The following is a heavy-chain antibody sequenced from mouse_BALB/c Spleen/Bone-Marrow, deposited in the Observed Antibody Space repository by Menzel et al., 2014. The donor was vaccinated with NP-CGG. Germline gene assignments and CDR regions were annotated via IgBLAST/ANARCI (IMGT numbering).Heavy chain of an antibody. J-gene: IGHJ4*01. CDR1: GFTFSDYY. CDR2: ITKGGGST. D-gene: IGHD4-1*01. CDR3: ARQLAYAMDY. V-gene: IGHV5-12*02. Sequence: EVMLVESGGGLVQPGGSLKLSCATSGFTFSDYYMYWVRQTPEKRLEWVAYITKGGGSTYYPDIVKGRFTISKDNAKNTLYLQRSRLKSEDTAMYDCARQLAYAMDYWGQGTSVTVTS.